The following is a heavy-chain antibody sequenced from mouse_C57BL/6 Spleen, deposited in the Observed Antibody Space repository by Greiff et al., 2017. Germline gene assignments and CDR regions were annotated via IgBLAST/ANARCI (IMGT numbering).Heavy chain of an antibody. J-gene: IGHJ4*01. CDR1: GYTFTSYW. CDR3: ARYDYYGSGCYAMDY. V-gene: IGHV1-55*01. CDR2: IYPGSGST. D-gene: IGHD1-1*01. Sequence: QVQLKHPGAELVKPGASVKMSCKASGYTFTSYWITWVKQRPGQGLEWIGDIYPGSGSTNYNEKFKSKATLTVDTSSSTAYMQLSSLTSEDSAVYYCARYDYYGSGCYAMDYWGQGTSVTVSS.